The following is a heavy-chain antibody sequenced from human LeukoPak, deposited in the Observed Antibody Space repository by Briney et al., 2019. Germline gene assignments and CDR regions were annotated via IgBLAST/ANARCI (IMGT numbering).Heavy chain of an antibody. J-gene: IGHJ4*02. CDR1: GFTFSDYS. CDR3: AREAVGAHRFDY. CDR2: ISSSGSTI. Sequence: PGGSLRLSCAASGFTFSDYSMSWIRQAPGKGLEWVSYISSSGSTIYYADAVKGRFTISRDNAKNSLYLQMNSLRAEDTAVYYCAREAVGAHRFDYWGQGTLVTVSS. D-gene: IGHD1-26*01. V-gene: IGHV3-11*01.